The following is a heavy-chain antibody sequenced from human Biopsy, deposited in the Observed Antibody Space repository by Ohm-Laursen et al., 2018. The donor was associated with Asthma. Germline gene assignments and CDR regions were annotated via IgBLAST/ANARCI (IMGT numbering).Heavy chain of an antibody. D-gene: IGHD3-16*01. CDR1: GGTFRTYA. Sequence: GASVKVSCKASGGTFRTYAFNWVRQAPGHGLEWMGGIIPMYGVPKVAQKFQGRVTITADESTSTAYMEMSSLRSEDTAVYYCARVDAIMISGDFYFYSGFDLWGQGTTVRVSS. J-gene: IGHJ6*02. CDR2: IIPMYGVP. CDR3: ARVDAIMISGDFYFYSGFDL. V-gene: IGHV1-69*13.